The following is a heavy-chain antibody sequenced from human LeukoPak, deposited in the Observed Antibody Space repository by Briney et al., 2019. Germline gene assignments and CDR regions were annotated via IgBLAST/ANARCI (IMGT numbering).Heavy chain of an antibody. D-gene: IGHD3-3*02. V-gene: IGHV1-2*02. J-gene: IGHJ4*02. CDR2: ITPKSGDT. CDR1: GYTFSDFY. CDR3: ARVRLADERAWAY. Sequence: GSVNVSCKASGYTFSDFYIHWVRQAPGQGLEYVGWITPKSGDTYSPQRFQGRVTMTRDASISTAYMELSSLRSDDTAVYFCARVRLADERAWAYWGQGTLVTVSS.